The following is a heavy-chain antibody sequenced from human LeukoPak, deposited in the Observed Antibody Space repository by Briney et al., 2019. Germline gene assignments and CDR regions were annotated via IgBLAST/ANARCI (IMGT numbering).Heavy chain of an antibody. CDR3: AKAASSSWPSYYYGMDV. CDR2: ISGSGGST. V-gene: IGHV3-23*01. CDR1: GFTFNSYA. J-gene: IGHJ6*02. D-gene: IGHD6-13*01. Sequence: GGSLRLSCAASGFTFNSYAMSWVRQAPEKGLEWVSGISGSGGSTYHADSVKGRFTISRDNSKNTLYLQMNSLRAEDTAVYYCAKAASSSWPSYYYGMDVWGQGTTVTVSS.